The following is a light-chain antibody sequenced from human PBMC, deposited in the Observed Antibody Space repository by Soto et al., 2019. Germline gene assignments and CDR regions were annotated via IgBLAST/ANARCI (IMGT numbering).Light chain of an antibody. CDR1: SSHIGSSNL. J-gene: IGLJ1*01. CDR3: CSYAGSSPLYV. CDR2: EGN. Sequence: QSALTQPASVSGSPGQSITISCTASSSHIGSSNLVSWYQHHLGKAPKLIIYEGNKRPSGVSNRLSGSKSGKTASLTISGLQAEDEGTYYCCSYAGSSPLYVFGTGTKVTVL. V-gene: IGLV2-23*01.